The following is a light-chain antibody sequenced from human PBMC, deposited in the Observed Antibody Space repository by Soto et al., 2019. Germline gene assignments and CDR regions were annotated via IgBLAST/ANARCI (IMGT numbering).Light chain of an antibody. Sequence: QLVLTQPPSASETPGQRVTISCSGSNSNIGSNVVNWYQQLPGTAPKLLIFSNNQRPSGVPDRFSGSKSGTSASLAISGLQSEDEADYFCAAWDDSLNAVLFGGGTKLTVL. J-gene: IGLJ2*01. CDR2: SNN. V-gene: IGLV1-44*01. CDR3: AAWDDSLNAVL. CDR1: NSNIGSNV.